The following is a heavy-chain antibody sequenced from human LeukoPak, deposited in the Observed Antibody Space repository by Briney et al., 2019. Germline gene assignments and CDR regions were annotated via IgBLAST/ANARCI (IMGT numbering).Heavy chain of an antibody. Sequence: GGSLRLSCAASGFTFRGYAMSWVRQAPGKGLEWVSAISGSGGTTYYADSVKGRFTISRDNSKNTLYLQMNSLRAEDTAVYCCAKVAWSIVAALPFDYWGQGTLVTVSS. J-gene: IGHJ4*02. V-gene: IGHV3-23*01. CDR2: ISGSGGTT. D-gene: IGHD5-12*01. CDR1: GFTFRGYA. CDR3: AKVAWSIVAALPFDY.